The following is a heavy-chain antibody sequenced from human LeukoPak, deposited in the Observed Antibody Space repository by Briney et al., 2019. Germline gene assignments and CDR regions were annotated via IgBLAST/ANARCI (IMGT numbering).Heavy chain of an antibody. V-gene: IGHV4-34*01. CDR3: ARTSYWELPYGY. J-gene: IGHJ4*02. Sequence: SETLSLTCAVYGGSFSGYYWSWIRQPPGKGLEWIGEINHSGSTNYNPSLKSRVTISVDTSKNQFSLKLSSVTAADTAVYYCARTSYWELPYGYWGQGTLVTVSS. CDR1: GGSFSGYY. D-gene: IGHD1-26*01. CDR2: INHSGST.